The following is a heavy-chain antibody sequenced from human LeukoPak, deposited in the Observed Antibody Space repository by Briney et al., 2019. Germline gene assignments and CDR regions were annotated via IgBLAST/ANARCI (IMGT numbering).Heavy chain of an antibody. CDR3: ARDCSSTSCSEYFQH. V-gene: IGHV1-18*01. CDR1: GGTFSSYA. Sequence: GSSVKVSCKASGGTFSSYAISWVRQAPGQGLEWMGWISAHNGNTNYAQKLQGRVTMTTDTSTSTAYMELRSLRFDDTAVYYCARDCSSTSCSEYFQHWGQGTLVTVSS. J-gene: IGHJ1*01. D-gene: IGHD2-2*01. CDR2: ISAHNGNT.